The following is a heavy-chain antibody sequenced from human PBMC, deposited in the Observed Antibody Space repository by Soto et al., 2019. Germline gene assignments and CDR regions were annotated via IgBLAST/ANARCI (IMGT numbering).Heavy chain of an antibody. J-gene: IGHJ4*02. CDR1: GFTFSSYS. CDR2: ISSSSSTI. D-gene: IGHD2-15*01. Sequence: GGSLRLSCAASGFTFSSYSMNWVRQAPGKGLEWVSYISSSSSTIYYADSVKGRFTISRDNAKNSLYLQMNSLRAEDTAVYYCARGDERVEGPSIDYWGQGTLVTVSS. CDR3: ARGDERVEGPSIDY. V-gene: IGHV3-48*01.